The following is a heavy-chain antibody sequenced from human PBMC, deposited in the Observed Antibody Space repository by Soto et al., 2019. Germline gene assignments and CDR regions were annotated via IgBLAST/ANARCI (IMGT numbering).Heavy chain of an antibody. D-gene: IGHD3-9*01. Sequence: AVKVTCKVSGYTLTELSMHWVRQAHGKGLEWMGGFDPEDGETIYAQKFQGRVTMTEDTSTDTAYMELSSLRSEDTAVYYCATGSGHYDILTSYYTQYYFDYWGQGTLVTVSS. J-gene: IGHJ4*02. CDR1: GYTLTELS. CDR2: FDPEDGET. CDR3: ATGSGHYDILTSYYTQYYFDY. V-gene: IGHV1-24*01.